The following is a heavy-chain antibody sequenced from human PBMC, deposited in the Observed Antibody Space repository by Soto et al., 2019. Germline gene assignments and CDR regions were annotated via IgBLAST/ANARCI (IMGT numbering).Heavy chain of an antibody. J-gene: IGHJ4*02. CDR2: MSYTGST. CDR1: GDSISSYS. D-gene: IGHD2-21*01. V-gene: IGHV4-59*08. Sequence: SETLSLTCTVSGDSISSYSWTWIRQPPGRRLEWIGYMSYTGSTNYNPSLKSRVSISVDTSKNQFSLKLRSVTAEDTAVYYCARLDSRKGHYYDYWGQGTLVTVSS. CDR3: ARLDSRKGHYYDY.